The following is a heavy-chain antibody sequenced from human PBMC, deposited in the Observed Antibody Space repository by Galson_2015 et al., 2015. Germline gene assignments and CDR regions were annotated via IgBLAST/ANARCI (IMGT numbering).Heavy chain of an antibody. CDR2: IIPIFGTA. Sequence: SVKVSCKASGGTFSCYAISWVRQAPGQGLEWMGGIIPIFGTANYAQKFQGRVTITADESTSTAYMELSSLRSEDTAVYYCAGHSVGNCSSTSCYRYDWGQGTLVTVSS. CDR1: GGTFSCYA. V-gene: IGHV1-69*13. J-gene: IGHJ4*02. D-gene: IGHD2-2*02. CDR3: AGHSVGNCSSTSCYRYD.